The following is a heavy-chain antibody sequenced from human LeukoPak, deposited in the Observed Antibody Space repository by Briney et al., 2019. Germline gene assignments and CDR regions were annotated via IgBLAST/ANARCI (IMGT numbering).Heavy chain of an antibody. CDR1: GYSISSGYY. CDR2: IYHSGST. CDR3: ARQSSGWWDY. D-gene: IGHD6-19*01. Sequence: PSETLSLTCAVSGYSISSGYYWGWIRQPPGKGLEWIGSIYHSGSTYYNPSLKSRVTISVDTSKNQFSLKLSSVTAADTAVYYCARQSSGWWDYWGQGTLVTVSS. V-gene: IGHV4-38-2*01. J-gene: IGHJ4*02.